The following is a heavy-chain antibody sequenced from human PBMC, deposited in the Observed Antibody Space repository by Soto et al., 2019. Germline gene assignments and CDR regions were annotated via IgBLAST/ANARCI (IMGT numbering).Heavy chain of an antibody. Sequence: WGSLLLSCASSVFTFSDYVMGWVRQAPGKGLDWVSAISGPGGSTYYADSVKGRFTISRDNSQNTVFLQMNSLRAEDTALYHCAKSARGDGYKNAFDVWGQGTMVTVSS. J-gene: IGHJ3*01. D-gene: IGHD5-12*01. CDR3: AKSARGDGYKNAFDV. CDR1: VFTFSDYV. V-gene: IGHV3-23*01. CDR2: ISGPGGST.